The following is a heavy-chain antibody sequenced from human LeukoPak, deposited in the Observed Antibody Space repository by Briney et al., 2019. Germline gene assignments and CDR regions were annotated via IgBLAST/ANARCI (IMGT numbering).Heavy chain of an antibody. D-gene: IGHD3-9*01. J-gene: IGHJ4*02. CDR3: ARGTVWDYDILTGYFLFDY. Sequence: SVKVSCKASGGTFSSYAISWVRQAPGQGLEWMGRIIPILGIANYAQKFQGRVTITADKSTSTAYMELSSLRSEDTAVYYCARGTVWDYDILTGYFLFDYWGQGTLVTVSS. CDR2: IIPILGIA. CDR1: GGTFSSYA. V-gene: IGHV1-69*04.